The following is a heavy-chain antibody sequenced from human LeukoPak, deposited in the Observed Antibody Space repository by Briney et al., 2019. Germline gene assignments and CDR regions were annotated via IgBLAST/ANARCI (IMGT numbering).Heavy chain of an antibody. V-gene: IGHV1-2*04. D-gene: IGHD6-13*01. CDR1: GYTFTGYY. Sequence: ASVKVSCKASGYTFTGYYMHWVRQAPGQGLEWMGWINPNSGGTNYAQKFQGWVTMTRDTSISTAYMELSRLRSDDTAVYYCARSQVPGIAAAGTQPTIWGQGTMVTVSS. CDR3: ARSQVPGIAAAGTQPTI. CDR2: INPNSGGT. J-gene: IGHJ3*02.